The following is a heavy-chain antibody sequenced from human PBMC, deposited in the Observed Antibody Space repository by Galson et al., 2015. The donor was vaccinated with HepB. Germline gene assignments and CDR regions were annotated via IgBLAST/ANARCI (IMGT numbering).Heavy chain of an antibody. J-gene: IGHJ4*02. Sequence: SLRLSCAASGFTVSSNYMSWVRQAPGKGLEWVSVIYSGGSTYYADSVKGRFTISRDNSKNTLYLQMNSLRAEDTAVYYCAREWGDYLIRYFDYWGQGTLVTVSS. CDR1: GFTVSSNY. D-gene: IGHD4-17*01. CDR2: IYSGGST. V-gene: IGHV3-66*01. CDR3: AREWGDYLIRYFDY.